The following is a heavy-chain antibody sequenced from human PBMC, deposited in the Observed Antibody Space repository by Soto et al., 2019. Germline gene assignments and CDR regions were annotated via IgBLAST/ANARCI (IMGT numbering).Heavy chain of an antibody. CDR3: AKMSTVTMPHSGWYYSMDV. J-gene: IGHJ6*03. Sequence: EVQLLGSGGGLVQPGGSLRLSCAASGFTFSIYAMSWVRQAPGKGLEWVSAISATGGRTYYAESVKGRFTISRDNSKNTLYLQMNSLRVEDAAVDYCAKMSTVTMPHSGWYYSMDVWGKGTTATGSS. D-gene: IGHD4-17*01. CDR2: ISATGGRT. V-gene: IGHV3-23*01. CDR1: GFTFSIYA.